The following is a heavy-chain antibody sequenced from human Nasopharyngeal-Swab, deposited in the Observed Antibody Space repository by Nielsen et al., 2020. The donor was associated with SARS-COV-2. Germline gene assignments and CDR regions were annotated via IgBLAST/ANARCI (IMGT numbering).Heavy chain of an antibody. V-gene: IGHV3-30*18. CDR3: AKGRGEYYENAFDM. CDR1: GFTFSSYG. D-gene: IGHD3-3*01. CDR2: ISYDGSNK. Sequence: GGSLRLSCAASGFTFSSYGMHWVRQAPGKGLEWVAVISYDGSNKYYADSVKGRFTISRDNSKNTLYLQMNSLRAEDTAVYYCAKGRGEYYENAFDMRGQGTMVTVSS. J-gene: IGHJ3*02.